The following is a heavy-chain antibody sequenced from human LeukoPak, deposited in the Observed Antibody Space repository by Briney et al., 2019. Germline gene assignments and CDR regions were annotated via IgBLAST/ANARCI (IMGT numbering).Heavy chain of an antibody. D-gene: IGHD5-18*01. CDR2: ISSSSSYI. CDR3: ARDPYSYGYFYYYYMDV. Sequence: GGSLRLSCAASGFTFSSYTMNWVRQAPGKGLEWVSSISSSSSYIYYADSAKGRFTISRDNAKNSLYLQMNSLRAEDTAVYYCARDPYSYGYFYYYYMDVWGKGTTVTVSS. V-gene: IGHV3-21*01. J-gene: IGHJ6*03. CDR1: GFTFSSYT.